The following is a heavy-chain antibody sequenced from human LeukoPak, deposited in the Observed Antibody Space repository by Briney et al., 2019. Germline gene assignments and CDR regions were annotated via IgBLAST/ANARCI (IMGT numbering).Heavy chain of an antibody. J-gene: IGHJ5*02. CDR1: GGSFSGYY. Sequence: PSETLSLTCAVYGGSFSGYYWSWIRQPPGKGLEWIGEINHSGSTNYNPSLKSRVTMSVDTSKNQFSLKLSSVTAADTAVYYCARDYSYGDYLNWFDPWGQGTLVTVSS. D-gene: IGHD4-17*01. V-gene: IGHV4-34*01. CDR3: ARDYSYGDYLNWFDP. CDR2: INHSGST.